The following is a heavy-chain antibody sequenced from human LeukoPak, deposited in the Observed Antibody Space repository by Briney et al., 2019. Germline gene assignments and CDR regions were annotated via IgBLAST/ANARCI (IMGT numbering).Heavy chain of an antibody. Sequence: GGSLRLSCAASGFTFSSYGMSWVRQAPGKGLEWVSAISGSGGSTYYADSVKGRFTISRDNSKSTLYLQMNSLRAEDTAVYYCANLVYDSSGYYSNGRYFDYWGQGTLVTVSS. V-gene: IGHV3-23*01. CDR2: ISGSGGST. J-gene: IGHJ4*02. CDR1: GFTFSSYG. CDR3: ANLVYDSSGYYSNGRYFDY. D-gene: IGHD3-22*01.